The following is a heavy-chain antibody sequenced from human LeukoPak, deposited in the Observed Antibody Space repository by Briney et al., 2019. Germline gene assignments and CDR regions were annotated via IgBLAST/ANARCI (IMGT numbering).Heavy chain of an antibody. Sequence: PSQTLSLTCTVSGGSISSGSYYWSWIRQPAGKGLEWIGRIYTSGSTNYNPSLKSRVTISVDTSKNQFSLKLSSVTAADTAVYYCARGRWEPSPLPFDWGQGTLVTVSS. V-gene: IGHV4-61*02. CDR3: ARGRWEPSPLPFD. CDR1: GGSISSGSYY. CDR2: IYTSGST. D-gene: IGHD4-23*01. J-gene: IGHJ4*02.